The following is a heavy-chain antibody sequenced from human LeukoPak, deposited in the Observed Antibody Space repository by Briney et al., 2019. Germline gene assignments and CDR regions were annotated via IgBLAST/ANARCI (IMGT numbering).Heavy chain of an antibody. D-gene: IGHD3-22*01. J-gene: IGHJ5*01. Sequence: PSETLSLTCTVSGGSISSYYWSWIRQPPGKGLEWIGYIYYSGSTNYNPSLKSRVTISVDTSKNQFSLKLSSVTAADTAVYYCARVNYDSSNWFDSWGQGTLVTVSS. CDR1: GGSISSYY. CDR2: IYYSGST. CDR3: ARVNYDSSNWFDS. V-gene: IGHV4-59*01.